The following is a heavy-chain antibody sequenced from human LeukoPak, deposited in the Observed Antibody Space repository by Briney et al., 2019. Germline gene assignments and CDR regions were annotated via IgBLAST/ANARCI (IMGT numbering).Heavy chain of an antibody. Sequence: ASVKVSCRTFGDTFTSQYIQWVRQAPGQGLEWMGVINPHDGSTFYAQSLQGRVTLTRDTYTSTVSMDLSSLRSEDTAIYFCARNNVGSSGWSGLGFWGQGKLVTVSS. V-gene: IGHV1-46*04. D-gene: IGHD6-19*01. CDR1: GDTFTSQY. J-gene: IGHJ4*02. CDR3: ARNNVGSSGWSGLGF. CDR2: INPHDGST.